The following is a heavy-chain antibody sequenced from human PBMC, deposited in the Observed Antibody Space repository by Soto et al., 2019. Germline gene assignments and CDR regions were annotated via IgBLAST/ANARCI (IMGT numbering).Heavy chain of an antibody. J-gene: IGHJ3*02. D-gene: IGHD4-4*01. CDR1: GGTFSSYA. CDR2: IIPIFGTA. CDR3: AREALQPARAFDI. V-gene: IGHV1-69*06. Sequence: ASVKVSCKASGGTFSSYAISWVRQAPGQGLEWMGGIIPIFGTANYAQKFQGRVTITADKSTSTAYMGLSSLRSEDTAVYYCAREALQPARAFDIWGQGTMVTVSS.